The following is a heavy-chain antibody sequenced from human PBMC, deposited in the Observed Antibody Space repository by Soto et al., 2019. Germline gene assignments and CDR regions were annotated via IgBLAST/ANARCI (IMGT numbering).Heavy chain of an antibody. CDR3: ARRHGPGAYYDFLTGYFP. J-gene: IGHJ5*02. V-gene: IGHV1-46*01. CDR2: INPSGGST. Sequence: ASVKVSCKASGYTFTSYYMHWVRQAPGQGLEWMGIINPSGGSTSYAQKFQGRVTMTRDTSTSTVYMELSSLRSEDTAVYYCARRHGPGAYYDFLTGYFPWGQGTLVTVSS. CDR1: GYTFTSYY. D-gene: IGHD3-9*01.